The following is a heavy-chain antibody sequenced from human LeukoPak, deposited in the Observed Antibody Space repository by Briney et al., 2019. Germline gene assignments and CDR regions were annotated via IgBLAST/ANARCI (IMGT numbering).Heavy chain of an antibody. D-gene: IGHD3-10*01. V-gene: IGHV4-34*01. Sequence: SETLSLTCAVYGGSFSGYYWSWIRQPPGKGLEWIGEINHSGSTYYNPSLKSRVTISVDTSKNQFSLKLSSVTAADTAMYYCARVAGVRGVGGDYWGQGTLVTVSS. CDR2: INHSGST. J-gene: IGHJ4*02. CDR3: ARVAGVRGVGGDY. CDR1: GGSFSGYY.